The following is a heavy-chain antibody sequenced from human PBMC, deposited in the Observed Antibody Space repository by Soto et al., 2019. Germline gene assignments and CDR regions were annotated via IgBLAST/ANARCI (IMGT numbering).Heavy chain of an antibody. CDR3: ASHFSVDHFDY. CDR1: GDSITSNSYF. V-gene: IGHV4-39*01. D-gene: IGHD3-9*01. Sequence: PEALSLTCTVSGDSITSNSYFWAWIRQPPGKGLEWIGSIYYSGSTYHNPSLKSRVTISVDRSNNQFSLKLTSVTAADTAVYYFASHFSVDHFDYWGQGALDIVSS. CDR2: IYYSGST. J-gene: IGHJ4*02.